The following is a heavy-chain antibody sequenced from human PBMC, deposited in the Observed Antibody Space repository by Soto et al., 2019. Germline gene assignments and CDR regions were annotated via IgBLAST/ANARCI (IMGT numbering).Heavy chain of an antibody. CDR3: AKDQLEHQVFWFDP. D-gene: IGHD1-1*01. CDR2: ISGSGGST. CDR1: GFTFSSYA. V-gene: IGHV3-23*01. J-gene: IGHJ5*02. Sequence: GGSLRLCCAASGFTFSSYAMSWVRQAPGKGLEWVSAISGSGGSTYYADSVKGRFTISRDNSKNTLYLQMNSLRAEDTAVYYCAKDQLEHQVFWFDPWGQGTLVTVSS.